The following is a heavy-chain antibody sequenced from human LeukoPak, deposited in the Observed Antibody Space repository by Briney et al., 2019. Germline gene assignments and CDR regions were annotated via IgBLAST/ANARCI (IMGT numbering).Heavy chain of an antibody. CDR2: ISWNSGSI. Sequence: GGSLRLSCAASGFTFDDYAMHWVRQAPGKGLEWVSGISWNSGSIAYADSVKGRFTISRDNAKNSLYLQMNSLRAEDTALYYCARGRYSGTTYYFDYWGQGTLVTVSS. V-gene: IGHV3-9*01. CDR3: ARGRYSGTTYYFDY. CDR1: GFTFDDYA. J-gene: IGHJ4*02. D-gene: IGHD5-12*01.